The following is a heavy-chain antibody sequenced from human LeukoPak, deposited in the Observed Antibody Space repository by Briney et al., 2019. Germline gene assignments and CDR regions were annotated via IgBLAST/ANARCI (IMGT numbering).Heavy chain of an antibody. CDR3: AKDYGYSNDWYLIDY. V-gene: IGHV3-9*01. CDR1: GFTFDDYA. CDR2: INWNSDSI. D-gene: IGHD6-19*01. J-gene: IGHJ4*02. Sequence: PGGSLRLSCAVSGFTFDDYAMHWVRQVPGKGLEWVSGINWNSDSIGYADSVKGRFTTSRDNSKNSLYLQMNSLRTEDTAFYYCAKDYGYSNDWYLIDYWGQGTLVTVSS.